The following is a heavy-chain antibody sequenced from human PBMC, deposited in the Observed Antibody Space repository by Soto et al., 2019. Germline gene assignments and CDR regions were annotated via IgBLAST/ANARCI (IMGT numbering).Heavy chain of an antibody. D-gene: IGHD1-1*01. CDR2: INPSGGST. J-gene: IGHJ4*02. V-gene: IGHV1-46*01. CDR1: GYTFTSYY. CDR3: ARGTSSEQSKMGFDY. Sequence: QVQLVQSGAEVKKPGASVKVSCKASGYTFTSYYMHWVRQAPGQGLEWMGIINPSGGSTSYAQKFQSRVTMTRDTSTSTVYMELSSLRSEDTAVYYCARGTSSEQSKMGFDYWGQGTLVTVSS.